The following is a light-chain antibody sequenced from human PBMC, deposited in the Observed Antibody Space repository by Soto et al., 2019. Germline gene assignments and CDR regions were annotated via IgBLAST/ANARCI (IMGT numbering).Light chain of an antibody. CDR3: QKYNRAPWT. V-gene: IGKV1-27*01. Sequence: DIQMTQSPSSLSASVGDRVTLTCRASQDISNYLAWYQQKPGKVPKLLIYAASTLQSGVPSRFSGSGSGTDFTLTISSLQPEDVETYYCQKYNRAPWTFGPGTNVEIK. CDR1: QDISNY. CDR2: AAS. J-gene: IGKJ1*01.